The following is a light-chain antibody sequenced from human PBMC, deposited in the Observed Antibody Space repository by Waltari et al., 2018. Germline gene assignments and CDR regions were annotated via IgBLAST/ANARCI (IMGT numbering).Light chain of an antibody. CDR3: QQRSHFYT. J-gene: IGKJ3*01. CDR2: NAS. Sequence: EIILTQSPVTLSSSPGERATLSCRASQSVGGSLVWYQHKPGQPPRLPIYNASKLATGIADWISGTGSGTDFTLTISSLEPEDFAVYYCQQRSHFYTFGPGTRVDVK. V-gene: IGKV3-11*01. CDR1: QSVGGS.